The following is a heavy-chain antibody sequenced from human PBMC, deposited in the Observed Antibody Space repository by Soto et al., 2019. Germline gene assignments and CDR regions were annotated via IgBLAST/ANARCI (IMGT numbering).Heavy chain of an antibody. Sequence: GGSLRLSCAASGFTFSNYVMSWVRQAPGKGLEWVSSISGSGDNTYYADSVKGRFTISRDNSKNTLFLQMNSLRAEDTAVYYCARDESRTYYDFWSGYSPYYYGMDVWGQGTTVTVSS. CDR3: ARDESRTYYDFWSGYSPYYYGMDV. D-gene: IGHD3-3*01. J-gene: IGHJ6*02. CDR2: ISGSGDNT. CDR1: GFTFSNYV. V-gene: IGHV3-23*01.